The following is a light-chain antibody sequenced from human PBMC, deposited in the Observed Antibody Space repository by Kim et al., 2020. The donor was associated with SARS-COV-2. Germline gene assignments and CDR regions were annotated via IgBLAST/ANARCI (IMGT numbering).Light chain of an antibody. CDR1: QGVSSR. CDR2: AAN. V-gene: IGKV1-12*01. CDR3: QQANNFPYT. J-gene: IGKJ2*01. Sequence: SASVGDSVTMTCRARQGVSSRVAWYQQIPGKAPRLLIYAANNLQSGVPSRFSGSGYGTDFTLTISSLQPEDFATYYCQQANNFPYTFGQGPKLEI.